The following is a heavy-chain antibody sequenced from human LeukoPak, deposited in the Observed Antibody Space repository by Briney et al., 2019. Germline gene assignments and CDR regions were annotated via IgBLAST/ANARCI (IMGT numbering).Heavy chain of an antibody. D-gene: IGHD1-1*01. V-gene: IGHV3-20*04. CDR3: ARGFQLEPDY. CDR1: GFTFDDYG. Sequence: GGSLRLSCAASGFTFDDYGITWVRQAPGKGLEWVSGINWSGDMTGYADSVKGRFTISRDNVKKSVYLQMNSLRVEDTALYYCARGFQLEPDYRGQGTLVTVSS. J-gene: IGHJ4*02. CDR2: INWSGDMT.